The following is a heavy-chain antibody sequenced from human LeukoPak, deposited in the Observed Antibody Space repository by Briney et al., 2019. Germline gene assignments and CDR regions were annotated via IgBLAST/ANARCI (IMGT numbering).Heavy chain of an antibody. Sequence: SETLSLTCAVHGGSFSGYYWSWIRQPPGKGLEWIGEINHSGSTNYNPSLKSRVTISVDTSKNQFSLKLSSVTAADTAVYYCARGPLFLYYYYGMDVWGQGTTVTVSS. CDR1: GGSFSGYY. CDR3: ARGPLFLYYYYGMDV. V-gene: IGHV4-34*01. CDR2: INHSGST. D-gene: IGHD3-10*02. J-gene: IGHJ6*02.